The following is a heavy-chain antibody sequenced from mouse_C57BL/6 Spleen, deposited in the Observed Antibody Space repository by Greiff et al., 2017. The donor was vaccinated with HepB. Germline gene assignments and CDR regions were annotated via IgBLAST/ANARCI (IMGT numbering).Heavy chain of an antibody. CDR3: ARYYYGSSPDY. Sequence: VKLMESGAELARPGASVKLSCKASGYTFTSYGISWVKQRTGQGLEWIGEIYPRSGNTYYNEKFKGKATLTADKSSSTAYIELRSLTSEDSAVYFCARYYYGSSPDYWGQGTTLTVSS. CDR1: GYTFTSYG. J-gene: IGHJ2*01. CDR2: IYPRSGNT. D-gene: IGHD1-1*01. V-gene: IGHV1-81*01.